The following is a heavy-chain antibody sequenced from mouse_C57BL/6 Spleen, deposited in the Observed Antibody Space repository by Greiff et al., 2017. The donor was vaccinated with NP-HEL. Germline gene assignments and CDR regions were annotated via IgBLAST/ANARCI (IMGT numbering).Heavy chain of an antibody. V-gene: IGHV14-3*01. Sequence: DVQLQESVAELVRPGASVKLSCTASGFNIKNTYMHWVKQRPEQGLEWIGRIDPANGNTKYAPKFQGKATITADTSSNTAYLQLSSLTSEDTAIYYCASGRYYGSSYGAMDYWGQGTSVTVSS. CDR3: ASGRYYGSSYGAMDY. J-gene: IGHJ4*01. CDR1: GFNIKNTY. CDR2: IDPANGNT. D-gene: IGHD1-1*01.